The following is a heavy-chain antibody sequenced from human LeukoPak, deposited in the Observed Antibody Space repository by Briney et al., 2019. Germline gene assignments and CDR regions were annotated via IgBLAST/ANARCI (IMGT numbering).Heavy chain of an antibody. CDR1: GYTFTSYY. D-gene: IGHD3-22*01. CDR2: INPSGGST. Sequence: ASVKVSCQASGYTFTSYYMHWVRQAPGQGLEWMGIINPSGGSTRYAQKFLGRVTMTRDTPTSTVYMELSSLRSEDTAVYYCASGYYYDSSGYYTPGDWGQGTPVTVSS. J-gene: IGHJ4*02. V-gene: IGHV1-46*01. CDR3: ASGYYYDSSGYYTPGD.